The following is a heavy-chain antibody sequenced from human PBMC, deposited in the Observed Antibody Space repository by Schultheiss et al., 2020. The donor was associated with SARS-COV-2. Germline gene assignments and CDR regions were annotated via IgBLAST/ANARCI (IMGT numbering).Heavy chain of an antibody. D-gene: IGHD3-3*01. CDR2: INHSGST. V-gene: IGHV4-34*01. J-gene: IGHJ4*02. Sequence: SETLSLTCAVYGGSFSGYYWSWIRQPPGKGLEWIGEINHSGSTNYNPSLKSRVTISVDTSKNQFSLKLSSVTAADTAVYYCARGITIFGVANDYWGQGTLVTVSS. CDR1: GGSFSGYY. CDR3: ARGITIFGVANDY.